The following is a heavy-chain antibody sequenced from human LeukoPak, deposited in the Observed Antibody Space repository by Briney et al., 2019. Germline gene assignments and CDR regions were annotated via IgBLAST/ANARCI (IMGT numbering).Heavy chain of an antibody. CDR2: ISSSSSYI. CDR1: GFTFSSYS. V-gene: IGHV3-21*01. Sequence: PGGSLRLSCAASGFTFSSYSMNWVRQAPGKGLEWVSSISSSSSYIYYADSVKGRFTISRDNAKNSLYLRMNSLRAEDTAVYYCARVPPPRYCSSTSCYVIRDYYYYYGMDVWGQGTTVTVSS. J-gene: IGHJ6*02. D-gene: IGHD2-2*01. CDR3: ARVPPPRYCSSTSCYVIRDYYYYYGMDV.